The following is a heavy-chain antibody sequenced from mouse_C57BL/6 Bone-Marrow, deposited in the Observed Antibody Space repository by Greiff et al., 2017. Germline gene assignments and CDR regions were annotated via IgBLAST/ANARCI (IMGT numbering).Heavy chain of an antibody. CDR2: IYPGGGYT. V-gene: IGHV1-63*01. CDR3: ARHSNYGYAMDY. J-gene: IGHJ4*01. CDR1: GYTFTNYW. D-gene: IGHD2-5*01. Sequence: VKLVESGAELVRPGTSVKMSCKASGYTFTNYWIGWAKQRPGHGLEWIGDIYPGGGYTNYNEKFKGKATLTADKSSSTAYMQFSSLTSEDSAIYYCARHSNYGYAMDYWGQGTSVTVSS.